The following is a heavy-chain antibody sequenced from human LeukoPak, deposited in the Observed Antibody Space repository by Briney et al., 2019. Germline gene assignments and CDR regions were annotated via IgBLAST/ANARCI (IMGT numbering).Heavy chain of an antibody. CDR2: ISSNSSYI. D-gene: IGHD3-10*01. J-gene: IGHJ4*02. Sequence: GGSLRLSCAASGFTFSSYSMNWVSHAPGKGLECVSSISSNSSYIYYADSVKGRFTISRDNAKNSLYLQMNSLRAEDTAVYYCARGVDSYGSGTYPPDYWGQGTLVTVSS. CDR1: GFTFSSYS. V-gene: IGHV3-21*01. CDR3: ARGVDSYGSGTYPPDY.